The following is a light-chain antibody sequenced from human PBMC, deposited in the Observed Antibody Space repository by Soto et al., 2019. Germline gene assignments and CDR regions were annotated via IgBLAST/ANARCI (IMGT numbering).Light chain of an antibody. CDR2: GAS. CDR1: QSVITSF. Sequence: EIEMTQSPGTLSLSPGERATLSCRASQSVITSFLAWFQQKPGQAPRLLIYGASSRATGIPDRFSGSGYGTDFALTISRLEPEDSAVYYCQQYGMSPPYTFCQGTKLEIK. CDR3: QQYGMSPPYT. J-gene: IGKJ2*01. V-gene: IGKV3-20*01.